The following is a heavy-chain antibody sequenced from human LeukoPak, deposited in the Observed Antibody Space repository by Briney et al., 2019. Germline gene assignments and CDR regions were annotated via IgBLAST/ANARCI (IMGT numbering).Heavy chain of an antibody. CDR3: ARDSYADPYCGGDCYSGWYFDL. CDR1: GGTFSSYW. J-gene: IGHJ2*01. D-gene: IGHD2-21*02. V-gene: IGHV3-74*01. Sequence: GASVKVSCKASGGTFSSYWMHWVRQAPGKGLVWVSRINSDGSSTSYADSVKGRFTISRDNAKNTLYLQMNSLRAEDTAVYYCARDSYADPYCGGDCYSGWYFDLWGRGTLVTVSS. CDR2: INSDGSST.